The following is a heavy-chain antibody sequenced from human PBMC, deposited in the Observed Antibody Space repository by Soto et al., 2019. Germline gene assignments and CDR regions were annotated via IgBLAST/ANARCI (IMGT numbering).Heavy chain of an antibody. V-gene: IGHV1-8*01. CDR3: ARGLDFWSGYSRADS. D-gene: IGHD3-3*01. CDR1: GYTFTNYD. J-gene: IGHJ4*02. Sequence: QVQLVQSGPEVKKPGASMRVSCKTSGYTFTNYDIHWVRQATGQGLEWIGWMSPNRGRTGFAQRFQDRVNMTSNPSISTAYLHLASLTSEDTAVYYCARGLDFWSGYSRADSWGQGTLVTVSS. CDR2: MSPNRGRT.